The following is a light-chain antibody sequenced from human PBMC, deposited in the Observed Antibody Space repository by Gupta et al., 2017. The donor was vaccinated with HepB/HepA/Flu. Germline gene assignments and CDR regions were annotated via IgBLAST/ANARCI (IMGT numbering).Light chain of an antibody. CDR2: DVS. CDR3: TSIRRSALL. J-gene: IGLJ2*01. CDR1: DSYVGYYNY. V-gene: IGLV2-14*03. Sequence: QSALTQPASVSGSTEQSITISCTGNDSYVGYYNYVSWYQQLPGKAPKLVIYDVSDRPSGVSSRFSGSKSGNTAFLTVTGLQGEDEADYYCTSIRRSALLFGGGTKVTVL.